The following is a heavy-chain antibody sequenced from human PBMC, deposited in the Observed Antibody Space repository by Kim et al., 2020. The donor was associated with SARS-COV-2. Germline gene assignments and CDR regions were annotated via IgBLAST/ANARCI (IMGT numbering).Heavy chain of an antibody. D-gene: IGHD5-12*01. CDR1: GFTFSSYA. Sequence: GGSLRLSCAASGFTFSSYAMSWVRQAPGKGLEWVSAISGSGGSTYYADSVKGRFTISRDNSKNTLYLQMNSLRAEDTAVYYCAKDQWYLVEMATNGDYWGQGTLVTVSS. CDR3: AKDQWYLVEMATNGDY. CDR2: ISGSGGST. J-gene: IGHJ4*02. V-gene: IGHV3-23*01.